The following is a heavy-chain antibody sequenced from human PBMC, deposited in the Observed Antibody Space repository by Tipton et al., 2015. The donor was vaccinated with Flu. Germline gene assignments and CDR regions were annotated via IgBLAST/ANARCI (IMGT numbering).Heavy chain of an antibody. CDR3: ARDAVWGSYRLIDY. V-gene: IGHV3-21*01. J-gene: IGHJ4*02. CDR1: GFTFSSYS. Sequence: SLRLSCAASGFTFSSYSMNWVRQAPGKGLEWVSFISSSSTYMYYADSVKGRFTISSDNAKNSLYLQMNSLRAEDTAVYYCARDAVWGSYRLIDYWGQGTLVTVSS. D-gene: IGHD3-16*02. CDR2: ISSSSTYM.